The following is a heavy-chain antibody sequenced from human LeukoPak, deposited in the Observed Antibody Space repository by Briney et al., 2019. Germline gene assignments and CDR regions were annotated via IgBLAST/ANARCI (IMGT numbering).Heavy chain of an antibody. J-gene: IGHJ5*02. CDR1: GGSIRSTTYY. Sequence: SETLSLTCSVSGGSIRSTTYYWGWIRQPPGKGLEWIGSIYYSGNTYYSPSLMSRVTISVDTSKNQFSLKLSSVTAADTAVYYCARGRVVRRKWPQDWFDPWGQGTLVTVSS. V-gene: IGHV4-39*07. CDR3: ARGRVVRRKWPQDWFDP. D-gene: IGHD3-3*01. CDR2: IYYSGNT.